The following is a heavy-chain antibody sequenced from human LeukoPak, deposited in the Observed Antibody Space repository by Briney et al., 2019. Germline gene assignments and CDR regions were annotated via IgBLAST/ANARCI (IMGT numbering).Heavy chain of an antibody. J-gene: IGHJ4*02. CDR2: IYYSGST. D-gene: IGHD1-26*01. CDR3: ARGGSYPFDY. Sequence: PSQTLSLTCAVSGGSISSGGYSWSWIRQPPGKGLEWIGYIYYSGSTNYNPSLKSRVTISVDTSKNQFSLKLSSVTAADTAVYYCARGGSYPFDYWGQGTLVTVSS. V-gene: IGHV4-61*08. CDR1: GGSISSGGYS.